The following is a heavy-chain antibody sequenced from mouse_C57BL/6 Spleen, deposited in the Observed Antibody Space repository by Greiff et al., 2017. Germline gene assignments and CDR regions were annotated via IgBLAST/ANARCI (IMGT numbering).Heavy chain of an antibody. Sequence: EVQLQESGGGLVKPGGSLKLSCAASGFTFSSYTMSWVRQTPEKRLEWVATISGGGGNTYYPDSVKGRFTISRANAKNTLYLQMSSLRSEDTALYYCARTYYYGSSYRYFDVWGTGTTVTVSS. V-gene: IGHV5-9*01. J-gene: IGHJ1*03. CDR3: ARTYYYGSSYRYFDV. D-gene: IGHD1-1*01. CDR2: ISGGGGNT. CDR1: GFTFSSYT.